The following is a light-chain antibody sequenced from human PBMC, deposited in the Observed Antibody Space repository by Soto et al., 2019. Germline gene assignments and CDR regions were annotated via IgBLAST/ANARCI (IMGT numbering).Light chain of an antibody. CDR2: GAS. CDR1: QSVSSN. CDR3: QQYNNWPPIT. V-gene: IGKV3-15*01. Sequence: EIVLTQSPGTLSLSPGERAALYCRASQSVSSNHLAWYQQKPGQAPRLLIYGASTRATGIPARFSGSGSGTEFTLTISSLQSEDFAVYYCQQYNNWPPITFGQGTRLEIK. J-gene: IGKJ5*01.